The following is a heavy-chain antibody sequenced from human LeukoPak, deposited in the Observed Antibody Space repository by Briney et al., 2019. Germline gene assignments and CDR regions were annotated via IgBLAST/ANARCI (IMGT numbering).Heavy chain of an antibody. D-gene: IGHD1-1*01. V-gene: IGHV3-9*01. J-gene: IGHJ4*02. CDR3: ARDSRGDTKINWNPNDY. CDR1: GFTFDDYA. Sequence: QSGGSLRLSCAASGFTFDDYAMHWVRQAPGKGLEWVSGISWNSGSIGYADSVKGRFTISRDNAKNSLYLQLNSLRSDDTAVYYCARDSRGDTKINWNPNDYWGQGTLVTVSS. CDR2: ISWNSGSI.